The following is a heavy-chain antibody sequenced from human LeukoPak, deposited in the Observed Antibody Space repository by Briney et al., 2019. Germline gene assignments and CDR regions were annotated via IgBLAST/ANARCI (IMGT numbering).Heavy chain of an antibody. CDR1: GFTFSRYW. CDR2: IKQDGTEK. V-gene: IGHV3-7*05. J-gene: IGHJ4*02. Sequence: GGSLRLSCAASGFTFSRYWMTWVRQAPGKGLEWVANIKQDGTEKYYVDSVKGRFTTSRDNAKNSLYLQMNNLRAEDTAVYYCARDSEWGLLRSDYWGQGTLVTVSS. D-gene: IGHD1-26*01. CDR3: ARDSEWGLLRSDY.